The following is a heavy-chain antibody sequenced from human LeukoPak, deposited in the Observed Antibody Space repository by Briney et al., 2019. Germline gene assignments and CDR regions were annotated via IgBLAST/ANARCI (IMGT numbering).Heavy chain of an antibody. CDR3: ARGAIAAAGNWFDP. Sequence: SETLSLTCAVSGGSISSGGYCWSWIRQPPGKGLEWIGYIYHSGSSYYNPSLKSRVTISVDRSKNQFSLKLSSVTAADTAVYYCARGAIAAAGNWFDPWGQGTLVTVSS. CDR1: GGSISSGGYC. V-gene: IGHV4-30-2*01. D-gene: IGHD6-13*01. J-gene: IGHJ5*02. CDR2: IYHSGSS.